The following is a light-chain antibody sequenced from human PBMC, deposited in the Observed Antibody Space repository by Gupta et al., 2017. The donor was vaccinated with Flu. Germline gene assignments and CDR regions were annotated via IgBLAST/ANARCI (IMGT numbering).Light chain of an antibody. CDR2: GAS. J-gene: IGKJ1*01. CDR3: QHYGASPQT. Sequence: EIVLTQSPGTLSLSPGKRATLSCRAGHAVSNDYIAWYQQKPGQAPRLLIYGASSRATGIPDRFSGSGSGTDFTLTINRLEPEDFAVYYCQHYGASPQTFGQGTKVEIK. V-gene: IGKV3-20*01. CDR1: HAVSNDY.